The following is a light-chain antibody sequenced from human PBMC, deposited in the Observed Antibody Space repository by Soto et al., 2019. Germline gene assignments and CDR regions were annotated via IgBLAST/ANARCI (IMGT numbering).Light chain of an antibody. CDR1: SSNIGANYD. CDR3: QSYDSSLSSWV. CDR2: ANN. Sequence: QAVVTQPPSVSGAPGQRVTISCTGSSSNIGANYDVHWYQQFPGAAPKLLIYANNIRPSGVPDRFSGSKSGTSASLAITGRQTDDEADYYCQSYDSSLSSWVFGGGTQLTVL. V-gene: IGLV1-40*01. J-gene: IGLJ2*01.